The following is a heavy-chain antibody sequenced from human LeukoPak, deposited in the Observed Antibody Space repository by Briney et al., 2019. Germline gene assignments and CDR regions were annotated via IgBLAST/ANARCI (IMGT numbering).Heavy chain of an antibody. CDR2: VYYSGST. D-gene: IGHD5-18*01. CDR1: GDSISSSSYY. J-gene: IGHJ6*03. V-gene: IGHV4-39*07. CDR3: ARTTEGGYTYDYLYYYYMDV. Sequence: SETLSLTCTVSGDSISSSSYYWGWIRQSPEKGLEWIASVYYSGSTYSNPSLTSRLTISVDMSKNQISLKLTSVTAADTAVYYCARTTEGGYTYDYLYYYYMDVWGKGTTVTISS.